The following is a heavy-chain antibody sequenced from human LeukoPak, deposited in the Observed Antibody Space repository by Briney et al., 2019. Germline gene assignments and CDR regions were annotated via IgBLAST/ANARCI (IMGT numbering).Heavy chain of an antibody. V-gene: IGHV1-69*04. CDR3: AREGTQVTMVRGVIGI. D-gene: IGHD3-10*01. Sequence: SVKVSCKASGGTFSSYTISWVRQAPGQGLEWMGRIIPILGIANYAQKFQGRVTITADKSTSTAYMELSSLRSEDTAVYCCAREGTQVTMVRGVIGIWGQGTMVTVSS. CDR2: IIPILGIA. J-gene: IGHJ3*02. CDR1: GGTFSSYT.